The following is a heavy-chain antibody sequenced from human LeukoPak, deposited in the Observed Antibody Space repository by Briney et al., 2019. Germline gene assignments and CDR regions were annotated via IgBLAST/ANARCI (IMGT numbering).Heavy chain of an antibody. V-gene: IGHV4-34*01. CDR1: GGSIRYYY. Sequence: PSETLSLTCTVSGGSIRYYYWSWIRQPPGKGLEWIGEINHSGSTNYNPSLKSRVTISVDTSKNQFSLKLSSVTAADTAVYYCARGIVVVPAALNYYGMDVWGQGTTVTVSS. CDR3: ARGIVVVPAALNYYGMDV. J-gene: IGHJ6*02. CDR2: INHSGST. D-gene: IGHD2-2*01.